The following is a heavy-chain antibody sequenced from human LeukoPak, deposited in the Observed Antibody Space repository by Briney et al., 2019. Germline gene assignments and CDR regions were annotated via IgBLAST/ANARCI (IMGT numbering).Heavy chain of an antibody. D-gene: IGHD1-26*01. CDR3: ARGLVGANGGFDY. Sequence: ASVKVSCKASGYTFTGYYMHWVRQAPGQGLEWMGRINPNSGGTNYAQKFQGRVTMTRDTSISTAYMELSRLRSDDTAVYYCARGLVGANGGFDYWGQGTLVTVSS. CDR1: GYTFTGYY. J-gene: IGHJ4*02. CDR2: INPNSGGT. V-gene: IGHV1-2*06.